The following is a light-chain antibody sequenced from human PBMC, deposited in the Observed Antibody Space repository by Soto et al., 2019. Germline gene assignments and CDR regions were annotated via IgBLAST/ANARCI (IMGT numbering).Light chain of an antibody. V-gene: IGLV2-14*01. Sequence: QSVLTQPASVSGSPGQSITISCTGTSSDVGGYNYVSWYQQHPGKVPKLMIYDVNNRPSGVSNRFSGSKSGNTASLTISGLQAEDEADYYCSSYTSSSAPYVFGTGTKLTVL. J-gene: IGLJ1*01. CDR3: SSYTSSSAPYV. CDR1: SSDVGGYNY. CDR2: DVN.